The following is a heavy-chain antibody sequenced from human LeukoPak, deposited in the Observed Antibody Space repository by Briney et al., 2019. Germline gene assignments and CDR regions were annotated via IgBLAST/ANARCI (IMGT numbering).Heavy chain of an antibody. CDR3: ARGGYSGYDWRYYYYYMDV. CDR1: GYTFTSYD. V-gene: IGHV1-8*01. Sequence: ASVKVSCKASGYTFTSYDIDWVRQATGQGLEWMGWMNPNSGNTGYAQKFQGRVTMTRNTSISTAYMELGSLRSEDTAVYYCARGGYSGYDWRYYYYYMDVWGKGTTATISS. CDR2: MNPNSGNT. D-gene: IGHD5-12*01. J-gene: IGHJ6*03.